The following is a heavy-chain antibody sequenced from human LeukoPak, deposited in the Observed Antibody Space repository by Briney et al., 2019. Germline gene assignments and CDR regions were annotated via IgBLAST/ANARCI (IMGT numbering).Heavy chain of an antibody. J-gene: IGHJ6*02. CDR2: IYHSGST. Sequence: SGTLSLTCAVSGGSISSSNWWRWVRQPPGKGLEWIGEIYHSGSTNYNPSLKSRVTISVDKSKNQFSLKLSSVTAADTAVYYCARDYYGSGSPRMDVWGQGTTVTVSS. CDR3: ARDYYGSGSPRMDV. D-gene: IGHD3-10*01. V-gene: IGHV4-4*02. CDR1: GGSISSSNW.